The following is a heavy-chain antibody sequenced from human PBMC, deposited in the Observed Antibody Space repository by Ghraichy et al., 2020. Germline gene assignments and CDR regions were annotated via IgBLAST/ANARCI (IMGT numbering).Heavy chain of an antibody. V-gene: IGHV3-23*01. J-gene: IGHJ6*02. CDR3: ARDGYCSSPNCYTPILNDYYNAMDV. D-gene: IGHD2-2*02. Sequence: GGSLRLSCAASGFTFSSYAMSWVRQAPGKGLEWVSVISGSGGSTYYADSVKGRFTISRDNSNNTLYLQVNSLRSEDTSVYYCARDGYCSSPNCYTPILNDYYNAMDVGSPGTTVTVSS. CDR1: GFTFSSYA. CDR2: ISGSGGST.